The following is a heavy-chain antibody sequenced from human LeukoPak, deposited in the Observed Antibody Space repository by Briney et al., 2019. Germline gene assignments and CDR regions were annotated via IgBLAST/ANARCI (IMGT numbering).Heavy chain of an antibody. Sequence: PSETLSLTCTVSGGSMSSLYWSWIRQPLGRGLEWVGDMYYRGRTNYNPSLKSRVTISVDATKNQISLNLISVTAADTAVYYCARGFSEEGWFDPWGPGTLVTVSS. CDR3: ARGFSEEGWFDP. V-gene: IGHV4-59*11. CDR1: GGSMSSLY. CDR2: MYYRGRT. J-gene: IGHJ5*02.